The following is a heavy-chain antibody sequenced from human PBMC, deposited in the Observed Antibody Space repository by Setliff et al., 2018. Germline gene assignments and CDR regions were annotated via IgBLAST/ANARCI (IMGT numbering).Heavy chain of an antibody. CDR2: ISGYNGYT. Sequence: GASVKVSCKAFGYTFAKYGTSWVRQAPGQGLEWMGWISGYNGYTVYAQKLQGRVTMTRDTSTSTVYMELSSLRSEDTAVYYCARAPLESGYNYGQGHYFDYWGQGTLVTVSS. V-gene: IGHV1-18*01. D-gene: IGHD5-18*01. CDR1: GYTFAKYG. CDR3: ARAPLESGYNYGQGHYFDY. J-gene: IGHJ4*02.